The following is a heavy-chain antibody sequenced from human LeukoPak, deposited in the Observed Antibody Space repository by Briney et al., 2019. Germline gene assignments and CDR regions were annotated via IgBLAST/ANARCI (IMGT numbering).Heavy chain of an antibody. CDR1: GYRFTAYG. CDR3: ARVCHIVVVAAEGGWFDP. J-gene: IGHJ5*02. V-gene: IGHV1-18*01. D-gene: IGHD2-21*02. CDR2: TSIYNGKT. Sequence: ASVKVSCKASGYRFTAYGVGWLRQAPGHRLEWVGWTSIYNGKTYYAQRFQDRVTMTTDTSTSTVYMELRSLRSDDTAVYYCARVCHIVVVAAEGGWFDPWGQGTLVTVSS.